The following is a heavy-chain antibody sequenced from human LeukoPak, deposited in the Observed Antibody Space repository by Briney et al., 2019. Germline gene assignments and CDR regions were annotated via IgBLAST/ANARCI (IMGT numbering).Heavy chain of an antibody. J-gene: IGHJ4*02. D-gene: IGHD7-27*01. CDR3: ARGLLTGIPFDY. Sequence: ASVEVSCKASGYTFTGYYMHWVRQAPGQGLEWMGWINPNSGDTNYAQKFQARVTMTRDTSISTAYMELSRLRSDDTAVYYCARGLLTGIPFDYWGQGTLVTVSS. V-gene: IGHV1-2*02. CDR1: GYTFTGYY. CDR2: INPNSGDT.